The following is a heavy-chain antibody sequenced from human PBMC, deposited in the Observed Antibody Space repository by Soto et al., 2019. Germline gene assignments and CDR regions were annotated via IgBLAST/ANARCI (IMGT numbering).Heavy chain of an antibody. D-gene: IGHD3-9*01. V-gene: IGHV3-15*01. CDR1: GFNLSHPW. CDR2: IKSKTDGGTA. Sequence: LRLSCVASGFNLSHPWMTWVRQAAGKGLEWVGRIKSKTDGGTADYAAPVKGRATISRDDSKNTVYLQMNSLKTEDTAVYYCTTGIYYDILTGYHNVAYWGQGALVTVSS. J-gene: IGHJ4*02. CDR3: TTGIYYDILTGYHNVAY.